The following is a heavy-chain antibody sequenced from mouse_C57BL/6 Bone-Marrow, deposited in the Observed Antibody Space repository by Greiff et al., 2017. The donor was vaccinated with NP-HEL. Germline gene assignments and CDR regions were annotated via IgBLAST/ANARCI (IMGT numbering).Heavy chain of an antibody. Sequence: QVQLQQSGAELVKPGASVKISCKASGYAFSSYWMNWVKQRPGKGLEWIGQIYPGDGDTNYNGKFKGKATLTADKSSSTAYMQLSSLTSEDSAVYFCARKRANYYGSSSWFAYWGQGTLVTVSA. CDR3: ARKRANYYGSSSWFAY. D-gene: IGHD1-1*01. J-gene: IGHJ3*01. CDR2: IYPGDGDT. CDR1: GYAFSSYW. V-gene: IGHV1-80*01.